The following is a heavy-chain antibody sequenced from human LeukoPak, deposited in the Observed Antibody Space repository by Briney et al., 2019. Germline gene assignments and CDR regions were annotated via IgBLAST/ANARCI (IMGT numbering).Heavy chain of an antibody. CDR3: TRYHCSSTSCYPFGDY. J-gene: IGHJ4*02. CDR2: IRSKAYSYPP. CDR1: GFTFHGSA. Sequence: GGSLRLLCAASGFTFHGSAMHGVRQASGKGLEGVGRIRSKAYSYPPAYAASVKGRFTIPRHDSKNTGSLQMNSWKNEGTAVYYCTRYHCSSTSCYPFGDYWGQGTLVTVSS. V-gene: IGHV3-73*01. D-gene: IGHD2-2*01.